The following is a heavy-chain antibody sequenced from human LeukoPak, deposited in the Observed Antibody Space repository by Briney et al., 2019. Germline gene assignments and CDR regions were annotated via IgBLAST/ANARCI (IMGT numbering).Heavy chain of an antibody. CDR1: GYTFTSYY. J-gene: IGHJ3*02. Sequence: GASVKVSCKASGYTFTSYYMHWVRQAPGQGLEWMGGIIPIFGTANYAQKFQGRVTITADESTSTAYMELSSLRSEDTAVYYCARGYCGGDCPSVDAFDIWGQGTMVTVSS. V-gene: IGHV1-69*13. CDR2: IIPIFGTA. CDR3: ARGYCGGDCPSVDAFDI. D-gene: IGHD2-21*01.